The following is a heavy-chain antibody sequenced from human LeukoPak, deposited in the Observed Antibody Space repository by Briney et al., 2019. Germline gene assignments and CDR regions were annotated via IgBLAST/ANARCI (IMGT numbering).Heavy chain of an antibody. Sequence: GGSLRLSCAASGFTFGSYEMNWVRQAPGKGLEWVSSISRSGSTKYYADSVKGRFTISRDNVKNSLFLQMNSLRAEDTAVYYCARLSLKVLEWSPTKGKETHYFDYWGQGTLVTVSS. J-gene: IGHJ4*02. CDR1: GFTFGSYE. D-gene: IGHD3-3*01. CDR2: ISRSGSTK. CDR3: ARLSLKVLEWSPTKGKETHYFDY. V-gene: IGHV3-48*03.